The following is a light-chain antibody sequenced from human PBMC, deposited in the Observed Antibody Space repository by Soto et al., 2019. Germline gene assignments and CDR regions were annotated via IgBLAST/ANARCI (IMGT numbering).Light chain of an antibody. V-gene: IGKV3-15*01. CDR2: GAS. Sequence: IVMTQSPATLSVSPGERATLSCRASQSVDDNLAWYQQKPGQAPRLLIYGASTRATGIPARFSGSGSGTEFTLTISGLQSEDFAVYYCQQYYDWPITFGQGTRLEIK. CDR1: QSVDDN. J-gene: IGKJ5*01. CDR3: QQYYDWPIT.